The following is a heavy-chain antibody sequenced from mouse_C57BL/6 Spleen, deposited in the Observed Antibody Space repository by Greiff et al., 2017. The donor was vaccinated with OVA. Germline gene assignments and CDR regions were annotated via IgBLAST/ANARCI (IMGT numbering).Heavy chain of an antibody. Sequence: VQLQQSGAELVKPGASVKLSCTASGFNINDYYMHWVKQRTEQGLEWIGRIDPEDGETKYAPKFQGKATITADTSSNTAYLQLSILTSEDTAVYYGARSITSARYCDYWGQGTTLTVSS. CDR2: IDPEDGET. D-gene: IGHD1-2*01. CDR3: ARSITSARYCDY. V-gene: IGHV14-2*01. J-gene: IGHJ2*01. CDR1: GFNINDYY.